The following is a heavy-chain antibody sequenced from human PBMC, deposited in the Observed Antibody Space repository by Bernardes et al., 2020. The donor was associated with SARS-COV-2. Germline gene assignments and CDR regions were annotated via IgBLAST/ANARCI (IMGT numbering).Heavy chain of an antibody. V-gene: IGHV3-23*01. CDR2: MSGSGGST. D-gene: IGHD3-3*01. J-gene: IGHJ4*02. CDR3: AKREYYDFWSGPTDY. CDR1: GFTFRNYA. Sequence: GGSLRLSCAASGFTFRNYAMSWVRKAPGKGLEWVSAMSGSGGSTYYADSVKGRFTISRDNSKNTLHLQMNSLRAEDTAVYYCAKREYYDFWSGPTDYWGQGTLVTVSS.